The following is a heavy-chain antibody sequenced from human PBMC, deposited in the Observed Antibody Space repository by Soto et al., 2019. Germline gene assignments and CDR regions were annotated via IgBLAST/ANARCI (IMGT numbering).Heavy chain of an antibody. Sequence: GGSLSLSCAASGFTFDDYAMHWVRQAPGKGLEWVSGISWNSGSIGYADSVKGRFTISRDNAKNSLYLQMNSLRAEDTAVYYCARQDASDFDYWGQGTLVTVSS. CDR1: GFTFDDYA. D-gene: IGHD2-15*01. V-gene: IGHV3-9*01. CDR3: ARQDASDFDY. J-gene: IGHJ4*02. CDR2: ISWNSGSI.